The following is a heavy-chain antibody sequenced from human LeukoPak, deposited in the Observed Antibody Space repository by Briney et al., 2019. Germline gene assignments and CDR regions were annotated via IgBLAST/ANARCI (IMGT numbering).Heavy chain of an antibody. V-gene: IGHV3-53*01. Sequence: GGSLRLSCAASGFTVSSNYMSWVRQAPGKGLEWVSVIYSGGSTYYADSVKGRFTISRDNSKNTLYLQMNSLRAEDTAVYYCARSPHTVTPYYFGMDVWGHGTTVVVS. D-gene: IGHD4-17*01. CDR3: ARSPHTVTPYYFGMDV. J-gene: IGHJ6*02. CDR1: GFTVSSNY. CDR2: IYSGGST.